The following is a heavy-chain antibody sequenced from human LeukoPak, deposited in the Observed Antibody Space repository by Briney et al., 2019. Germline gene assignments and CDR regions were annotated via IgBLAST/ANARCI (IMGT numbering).Heavy chain of an antibody. J-gene: IGHJ4*02. V-gene: IGHV4-39*07. Sequence: SETLSLTCTVSGGSISSSSYYWGWIRQPPGKGLEWIGSSYYSGSTNCNPSLKSRVTISIDTSKNQFSLKLSSVTAADTAVYYCAREAYCGGDCYSGFDYWGQGTLVTVSS. CDR3: AREAYCGGDCYSGFDY. CDR1: GGSISSSSYY. D-gene: IGHD2-21*02. CDR2: SYYSGST.